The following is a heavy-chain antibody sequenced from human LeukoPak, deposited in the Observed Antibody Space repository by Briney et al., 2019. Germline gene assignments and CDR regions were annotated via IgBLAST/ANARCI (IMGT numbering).Heavy chain of an antibody. D-gene: IGHD4-23*01. CDR2: MYYSGTT. V-gene: IGHV4-59*01. Sequence: PSETLSLTCTVSGGSISSYYWSWIRQPPGKGLEWIGYMYYSGTTNYNPSLKSRVTISLGTSRNQFSLKLSSVTAADTAVYYCAREKSGGNSLDYWGQGTLVTVSS. CDR3: AREKSGGNSLDY. J-gene: IGHJ4*02. CDR1: GGSISSYY.